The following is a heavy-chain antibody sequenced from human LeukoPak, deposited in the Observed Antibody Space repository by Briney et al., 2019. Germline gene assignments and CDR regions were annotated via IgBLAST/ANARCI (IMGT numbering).Heavy chain of an antibody. CDR3: ARDSYGSGRDY. D-gene: IGHD3-10*01. V-gene: IGHV4-59*01. Sequence: KASETLSLTCTVSGGSISSYYWSWIRQPPGKGLEWIGYIYYSGSTNYNPSLKSRVTISVDTSKNQFSLKLSSVTAADTAVYYCARDSYGSGRDYWGQGTLVTVSS. CDR1: GGSISSYY. J-gene: IGHJ4*02. CDR2: IYYSGST.